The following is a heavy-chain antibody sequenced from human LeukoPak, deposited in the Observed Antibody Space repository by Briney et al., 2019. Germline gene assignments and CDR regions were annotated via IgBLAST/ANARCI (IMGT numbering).Heavy chain of an antibody. CDR3: ARVVYSSGWYGSYYYYYGMDV. CDR1: GGSISSGGYY. Sequence: SETLSLTCTVSGGSISSGGYYWSWIRQHPGKGLEWIGYIYYSGSTYYNPSLKSRVTISVDTSKNQFSLKLSSVTAADTAVYYCARVVYSSGWYGSYYYYYGMDVWGQGTTVTVSS. CDR2: IYYSGST. D-gene: IGHD6-19*01. V-gene: IGHV4-31*03. J-gene: IGHJ6*02.